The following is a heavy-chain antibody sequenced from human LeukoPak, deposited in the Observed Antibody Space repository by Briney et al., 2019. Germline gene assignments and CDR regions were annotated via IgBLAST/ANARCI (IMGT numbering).Heavy chain of an antibody. CDR3: AKDLYCGGDCYLPRGDY. J-gene: IGHJ4*02. CDR1: GFTFSSYG. D-gene: IGHD2-21*01. CDR2: ISYDGSNK. V-gene: IGHV3-30*18. Sequence: GGSLRLSCAASGFTFSSYGMHWVRQAPGKGLEWVAVISYDGSNKYYADSVKGRFTISRDNSKNTLYLHMNSLRAEDTAVYYCAKDLYCGGDCYLPRGDYWGQGILVTVSS.